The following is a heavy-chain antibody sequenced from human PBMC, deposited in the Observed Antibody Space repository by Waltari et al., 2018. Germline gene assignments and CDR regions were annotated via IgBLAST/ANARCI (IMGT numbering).Heavy chain of an antibody. CDR2: INHSEST. CDR3: AILGAKRRGGDAP. D-gene: IGHD2-21*02. J-gene: IGHJ5*02. Sequence: QVQLQQWGAGLLKPSETLSLTCAVYGGSFSGYYWSWIRQPPGKGLEWIGEINHSESTNCNPSLQSRVTISVDTSKNQFSLKLSAVTAADTAVYYCAILGAKRRGGDAPWGQGTLVTVSS. V-gene: IGHV4-34*01. CDR1: GGSFSGYY.